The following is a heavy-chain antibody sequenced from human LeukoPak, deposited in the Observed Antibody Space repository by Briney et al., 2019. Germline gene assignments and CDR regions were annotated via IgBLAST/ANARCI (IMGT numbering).Heavy chain of an antibody. D-gene: IGHD4-17*01. CDR3: AVLRSYGDPDY. V-gene: IGHV3-30-3*01. CDR1: GFTFSSYV. J-gene: IGHJ4*02. CDR2: ISYDGSNK. Sequence: GGSLRLSCAASGFTFSSYVMHWVRQAPGKGLEWVAVISYDGSNKYYADSVKGRFTISRDNSKNTLYLQMNSLRAEDTAVYYCAVLRSYGDPDYWGQGTLVTVSS.